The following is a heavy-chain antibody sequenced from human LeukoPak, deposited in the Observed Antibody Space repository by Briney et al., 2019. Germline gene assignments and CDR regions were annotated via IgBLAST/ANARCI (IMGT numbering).Heavy chain of an antibody. CDR2: IRDDGSNI. D-gene: IGHD6-19*01. Sequence: PGGSLRLSCAVSGFTFRYYGMQWVRQAPGKGLEWVAFIRDDGSNIHYVDSVKGRFTISRDNSKNTLYLQMNSLRPEDTAVYYCARAAYYNNGWPLDYWGQGTLVTVSS. J-gene: IGHJ4*02. V-gene: IGHV3-30*02. CDR3: ARAAYYNNGWPLDY. CDR1: GFTFRYYG.